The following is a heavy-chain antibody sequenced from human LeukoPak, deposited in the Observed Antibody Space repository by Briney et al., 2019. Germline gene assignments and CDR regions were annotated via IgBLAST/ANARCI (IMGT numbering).Heavy chain of an antibody. J-gene: IGHJ4*02. CDR1: GFTFATYS. CDR3: ARDLFQWARGDY. Sequence: GGSLRLSCAASGFTFATYSMNWVRQAPGKGLEWVSYISDSSNTKYYADSVKGRFTISRDNAKNSLYLQMNSLRDEDTAVFYCARDLFQWARGDYWGQGTLVTVSS. D-gene: IGHD2/OR15-2a*01. CDR2: ISDSSNTK. V-gene: IGHV3-48*02.